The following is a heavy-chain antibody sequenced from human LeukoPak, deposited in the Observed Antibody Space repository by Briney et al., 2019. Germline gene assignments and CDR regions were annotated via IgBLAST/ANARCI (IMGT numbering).Heavy chain of an antibody. J-gene: IGHJ4*02. V-gene: IGHV3-23*01. CDR1: GFTFSSYA. CDR3: ANGRDGYNFDY. Sequence: GGSLRPSCAASGFTFSSYAMSWVRQVPGKGLEWVSAISGSGGTTYYTDSVKGRFTISRDNSKNTLYLQMNSLRAEDTAVYYCANGRDGYNFDYWGQGTLVTVSS. CDR2: ISGSGGTT. D-gene: IGHD5-24*01.